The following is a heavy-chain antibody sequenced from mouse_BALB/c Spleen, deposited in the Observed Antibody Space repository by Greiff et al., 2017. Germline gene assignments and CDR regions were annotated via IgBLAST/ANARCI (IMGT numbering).Heavy chain of an antibody. CDR2: IWGDGST. CDR1: GFSLTGYG. Sequence: VMLVESGPGLVAPSQSLSITCTVSGFSLTGYGVNWVRQPPGKGLEWLGMIWGDGSTDYNSALKSRLSISKDNSKSQVFLKMNSLQTDDTARYYCARATMITTLAMDYWGQGTSVTVSS. D-gene: IGHD2-4*01. J-gene: IGHJ4*01. V-gene: IGHV2-6-7*01. CDR3: ARATMITTLAMDY.